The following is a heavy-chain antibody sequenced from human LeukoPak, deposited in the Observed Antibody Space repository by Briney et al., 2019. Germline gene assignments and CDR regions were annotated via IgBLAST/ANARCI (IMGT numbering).Heavy chain of an antibody. D-gene: IGHD2-21*01. Sequence: GGSLRLSCAASGLTFSSYEMNWVRQAPGKGLEWVSYIISGSTIYYAYSMKGRFAISRNNAKNLLYLQMSRLRAEDTAIYYCARDRGEGLFDYWGQGTLVTVSS. V-gene: IGHV3-48*03. CDR2: IISGSTI. CDR1: GLTFSSYE. CDR3: ARDRGEGLFDY. J-gene: IGHJ4*02.